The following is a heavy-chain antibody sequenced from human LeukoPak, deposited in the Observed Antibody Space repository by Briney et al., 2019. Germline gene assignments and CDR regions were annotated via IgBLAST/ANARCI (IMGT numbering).Heavy chain of an antibody. CDR2: ISGSDGST. V-gene: IGHV3-23*01. Sequence: PGGSLRLSCAASGFTFSSYAMSWVRQAPGKGLEWVSAISGSDGSTYYADSVKGRFTISRDNSKNTPYLQMNSLRAEDTAVYYCARDGSGTVIAPIDYWGQGTLVTVSS. CDR1: GFTFSSYA. J-gene: IGHJ4*02. D-gene: IGHD3-10*01. CDR3: ARDGSGTVIAPIDY.